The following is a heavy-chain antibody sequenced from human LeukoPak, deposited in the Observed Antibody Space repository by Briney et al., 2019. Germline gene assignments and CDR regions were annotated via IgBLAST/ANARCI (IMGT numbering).Heavy chain of an antibody. J-gene: IGHJ4*02. V-gene: IGHV3-30*02. CDR1: GFTFSSYG. CDR2: IRYDGSNK. D-gene: IGHD3-3*01. Sequence: GGSLRLSCAASGFTFSSYGMHWVRQAPGKGLEWVAFIRYDGSNKYYADSVKGRFTISRDNAKNSLYLQMNSLRAEDTAVYYCARDLSSYYDFWSGSRGDYWGQGTLVTVSS. CDR3: ARDLSSYYDFWSGSRGDY.